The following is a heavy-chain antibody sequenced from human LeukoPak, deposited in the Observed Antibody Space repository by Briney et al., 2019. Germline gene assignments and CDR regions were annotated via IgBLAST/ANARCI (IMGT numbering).Heavy chain of an antibody. D-gene: IGHD2-21*02. CDR3: ARTIVVVTADYFDY. Sequence: ASVMVSCKASGYTFTSYGISWVRQAPGQGLEWMGWISAYNGNTNYAQKLQGRVTMTTDTSTSTVYMELRSLRSDDTAVYYCARTIVVVTADYFDYWGQGTLVTVSS. CDR1: GYTFTSYG. J-gene: IGHJ4*02. V-gene: IGHV1-18*01. CDR2: ISAYNGNT.